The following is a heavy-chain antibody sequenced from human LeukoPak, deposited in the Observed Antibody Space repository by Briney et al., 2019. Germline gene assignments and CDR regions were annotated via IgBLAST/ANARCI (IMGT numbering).Heavy chain of an antibody. CDR2: INPNSGGT. V-gene: IGHV1-2*02. Sequence: GASVKVSCKASGYTFTGYYMHWVRQAPGQGLEWMGWINPNSGGTNYAQKFQGRVTMTRDTSISTAYMELSRLRSDDTAVYYCARDLGRYDFWSGYYYYYYYMDVWGKGTTVTVSS. CDR3: ARDLGRYDFWSGYYYYYYYMDV. J-gene: IGHJ6*03. CDR1: GYTFTGYY. D-gene: IGHD3-3*01.